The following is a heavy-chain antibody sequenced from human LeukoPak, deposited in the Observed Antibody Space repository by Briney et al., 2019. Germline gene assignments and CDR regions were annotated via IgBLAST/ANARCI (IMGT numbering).Heavy chain of an antibody. CDR3: ARDLRKAVAGWFDP. D-gene: IGHD6-19*01. CDR1: GGSISSYY. V-gene: IGHV4-4*07. Sequence: SETLSLTCTVSGGSISSYYWSWIRQPAGKGLEWIGRIYTSGSTNYNPSLKSRVTMSVDTSKNQFSLKLSSVTAADTAVYYCARDLRKAVAGWFDPWGQGTLVTVSS. J-gene: IGHJ5*02. CDR2: IYTSGST.